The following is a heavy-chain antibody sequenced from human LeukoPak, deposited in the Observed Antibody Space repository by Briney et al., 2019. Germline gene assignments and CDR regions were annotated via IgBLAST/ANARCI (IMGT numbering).Heavy chain of an antibody. CDR2: IYYSGST. Sequence: SETLSLTCTVSGGSVSSGSYYWSWIRQPPGKGLEWIGYIYYSGSTNYNPSLKSRVTISVDTSKNQFSLKLSSVTAADTAVYYCARDGLIAVAGTDFDYWGQGTLVTVSS. CDR1: GGSVSSGSYY. CDR3: ARDGLIAVAGTDFDY. D-gene: IGHD6-19*01. V-gene: IGHV4-61*01. J-gene: IGHJ4*02.